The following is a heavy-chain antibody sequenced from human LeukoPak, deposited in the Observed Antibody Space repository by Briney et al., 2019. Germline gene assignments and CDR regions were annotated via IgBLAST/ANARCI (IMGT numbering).Heavy chain of an antibody. CDR3: TKGGGGGEDFNY. CDR2: MSYDGTNK. CDR1: GFXFSSYG. J-gene: IGHJ4*02. D-gene: IGHD3-16*01. Sequence: GGSLRLSCAASGFXFSSYGMHWVRQAPGKGLKWVATMSYDGTNKYYVDSVKGRFTISRDNSKSTLYLQMNSLRAEDTAVYYCTKGGGGGEDFNYWGQGTLVIVSS. V-gene: IGHV3-30*18.